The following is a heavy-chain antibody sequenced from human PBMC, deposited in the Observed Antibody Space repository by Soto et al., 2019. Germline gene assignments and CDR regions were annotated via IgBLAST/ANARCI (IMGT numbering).Heavy chain of an antibody. Sequence: SETLSLTCAVYGGSFSGYYWSWIRQPPGKGLEWIGEINHSGSTNYNPSLKSRVTISVDTSKNQFSLKLSSVTAADTAVYYCARVTIFGVAINWFDPWGQGTLVTAPQ. CDR3: ARVTIFGVAINWFDP. CDR2: INHSGST. J-gene: IGHJ5*02. CDR1: GGSFSGYY. D-gene: IGHD3-3*01. V-gene: IGHV4-34*01.